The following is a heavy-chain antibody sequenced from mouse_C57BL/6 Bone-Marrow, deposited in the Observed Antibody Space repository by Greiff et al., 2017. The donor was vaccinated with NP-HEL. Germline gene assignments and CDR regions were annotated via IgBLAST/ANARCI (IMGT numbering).Heavy chain of an antibody. CDR3: ARGGIYYGSSPYFDY. V-gene: IGHV5S21*01. Sequence: EVKLVESGEGLVKPGGSLKLSCAASGFTFSSYAMSWVRQTPEKRLEWVAYISSGGDYIYYADTVKGRFTSSRDNARNTLYLQMSSLKSEDTAMYYCARGGIYYGSSPYFDYWGQGTTLTVSS. CDR2: ISSGGDYI. J-gene: IGHJ2*01. CDR1: GFTFSSYA. D-gene: IGHD1-1*01.